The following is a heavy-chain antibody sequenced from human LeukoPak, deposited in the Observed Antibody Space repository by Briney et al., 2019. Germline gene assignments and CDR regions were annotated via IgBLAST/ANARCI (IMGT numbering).Heavy chain of an antibody. D-gene: IGHD4/OR15-4a*01. CDR1: GFTVSFNY. CDR2: ISWNSGSI. Sequence: GGSLRLSCAASGFTVSFNYMSWVRQAPGKGLEWVSGISWNSGSIGSADSVKGRFTISRDNAKNSLYLQMNTLRTEDTALYYCAKDIGKLTYRMDVWGQGTTVTVSS. J-gene: IGHJ6*02. V-gene: IGHV3-9*01. CDR3: AKDIGKLTYRMDV.